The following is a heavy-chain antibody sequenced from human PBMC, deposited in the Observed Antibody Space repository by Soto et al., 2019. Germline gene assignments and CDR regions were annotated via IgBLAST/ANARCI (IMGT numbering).Heavy chain of an antibody. CDR2: INAGNGKT. Sequence: QVQLVQSGAEVKKPGASVKVSCKASGYTFTTYTMHWVRQAPGQRLEWMGWINAGNGKTKYSQKFQGRVTITRDTSASTAYMELSSLSSEDTAVYYCARYSGSYQNAFDIWGQGTMVTVSS. CDR3: ARYSGSYQNAFDI. V-gene: IGHV1-3*01. D-gene: IGHD1-26*01. J-gene: IGHJ3*02. CDR1: GYTFTTYT.